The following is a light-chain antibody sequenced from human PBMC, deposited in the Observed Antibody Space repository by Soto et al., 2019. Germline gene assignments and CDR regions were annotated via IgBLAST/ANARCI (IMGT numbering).Light chain of an antibody. CDR3: TSYGASKNPYV. CDR1: SSDVGGYNY. V-gene: IGLV2-8*01. CDR2: EVS. J-gene: IGLJ1*01. Sequence: QSALTQPPSASGSPGQLVTISCTGTSSDVGGYNYVSWYQQYPGKAPKLMIYEVSKRPSGVPDRFSGSKSGNTASLNVSGLQAEDDADYYCTSYGASKNPYVFGTGAKVTVL.